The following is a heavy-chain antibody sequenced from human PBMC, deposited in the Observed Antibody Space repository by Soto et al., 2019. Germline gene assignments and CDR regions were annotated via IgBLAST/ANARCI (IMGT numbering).Heavy chain of an antibody. Sequence: QVQLVESGGGVVQPGRSLRLSCAASGFTFSSYGMHWVRQAPGKGPEWVAFIWHDGGNKFYAESVKGRFTISRDNSKKTLYLRMTRLRAEDTAMYYCARDGDVNTGFGKDYWGQGTLVTVSS. J-gene: IGHJ4*02. CDR3: ARDGDVNTGFGKDY. V-gene: IGHV3-33*01. CDR2: IWHDGGNK. CDR1: GFTFSSYG. D-gene: IGHD3-16*01.